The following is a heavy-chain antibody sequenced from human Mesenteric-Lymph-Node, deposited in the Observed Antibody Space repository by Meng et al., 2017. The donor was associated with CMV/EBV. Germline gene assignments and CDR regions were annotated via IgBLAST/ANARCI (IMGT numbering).Heavy chain of an antibody. CDR3: ARGSTYYYGMDV. Sequence: GESLKISCAASGFIFSSFEMNWVRQAPGKGLEWVSAISGSGGSTYYADSVKGRFTISRDNSKNTLYLQMNSLRAEDTAVYYCARGSTYYYGMDVWGQGTTVTVSS. J-gene: IGHJ6*02. CDR2: ISGSGGST. V-gene: IGHV3-23*01. CDR1: GFIFSSFE.